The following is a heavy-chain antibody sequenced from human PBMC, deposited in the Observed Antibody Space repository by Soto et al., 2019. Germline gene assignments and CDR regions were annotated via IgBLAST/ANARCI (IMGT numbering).Heavy chain of an antibody. V-gene: IGHV4-30-4*02. CDR3: ARGVVAGSPSFDY. CDR2: ISYSGST. Sequence: SETLSLTCTVSGASISSADYYWSWIRQPPGKGLECIGYISYSGSTYYNPSLKSRVTISVDTSKNQFSLKLSSVTAADTAVYYCARGVVAGSPSFDYWGQGTLVPVSS. J-gene: IGHJ4*02. CDR1: GASISSADYY. D-gene: IGHD6-19*01.